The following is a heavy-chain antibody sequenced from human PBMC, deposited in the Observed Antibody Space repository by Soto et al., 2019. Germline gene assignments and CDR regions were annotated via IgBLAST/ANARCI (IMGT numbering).Heavy chain of an antibody. D-gene: IGHD2-15*01. CDR3: AKNPLAQVVVAATLCDY. Sequence: GGSLRLSCAASGFTFSSYAMSWVRQAPGKGLEWVSAISGSGGSTYYADSVKGRFTISRDNSKNTLYLQMNSLRAEDTAVYYCAKNPLAQVVVAATLCDYWGQGTLVTVSS. CDR2: ISGSGGST. CDR1: GFTFSSYA. V-gene: IGHV3-23*01. J-gene: IGHJ4*02.